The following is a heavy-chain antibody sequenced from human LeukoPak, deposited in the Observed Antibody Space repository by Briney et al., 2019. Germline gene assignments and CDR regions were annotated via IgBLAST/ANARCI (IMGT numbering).Heavy chain of an antibody. CDR3: AKDPVLRYFDWLLAVGDYYYYGMDV. V-gene: IGHV3-23*01. Sequence: GGSLRLSCAASGFTFSSYAMSWVRQAPGKGLEWVSAISGSGGSTYYADSVKGRFTISRDNSKNALYLQMNSLGAEDTAVYYCAKDPVLRYFDWLLAVGDYYYYGMDVWGQGTTVTVSS. CDR1: GFTFSSYA. J-gene: IGHJ6*02. CDR2: ISGSGGST. D-gene: IGHD3-9*01.